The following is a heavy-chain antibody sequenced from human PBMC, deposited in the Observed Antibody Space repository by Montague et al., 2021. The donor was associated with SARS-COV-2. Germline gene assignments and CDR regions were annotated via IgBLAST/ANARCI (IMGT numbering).Heavy chain of an antibody. CDR2: VNQSGTT. J-gene: IGHJ4*02. V-gene: IGHV4-34*01. CDR1: GGSFSNYY. Sequence: SETLSLTCAISGGSFSNYYWSWIRQPPGKGLEWIGEVNQSGTTIYNPSVKSGVTISEDTSKNQFSLRLTSVTAADPAFYYCVRHPHYDGLNGPPDFWDQGTLVTVSS. D-gene: IGHD3-9*01. CDR3: VRHPHYDGLNGPPDF.